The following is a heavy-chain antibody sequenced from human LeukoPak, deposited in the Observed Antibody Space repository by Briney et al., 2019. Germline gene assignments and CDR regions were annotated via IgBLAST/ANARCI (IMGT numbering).Heavy chain of an antibody. CDR1: GFTFSSYS. Sequence: GGSLRLSCAASGFTFSSYSMNWVRQAPGKGLEWVSSISSSSSYIYYADSVKGRFTISRDNAKNSLYLQMNSLRAEDTAVYYCARAGYYGSGSGYYFDYWGQGALVTVSS. CDR2: ISSSSSYI. CDR3: ARAGYYGSGSGYYFDY. V-gene: IGHV3-21*01. D-gene: IGHD3-10*01. J-gene: IGHJ4*02.